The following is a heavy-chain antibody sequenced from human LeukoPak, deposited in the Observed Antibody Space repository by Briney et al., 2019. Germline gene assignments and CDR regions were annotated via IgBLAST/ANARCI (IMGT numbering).Heavy chain of an antibody. D-gene: IGHD3-10*01. J-gene: IGHJ6*02. CDR3: ARSFVDDGMDV. CDR2: ISVYNGNT. CDR1: GYTFTSYV. V-gene: IGHV1-18*01. Sequence: ASVKVSCKASGYTFTSYVMSWVRQAPGQGLGWMGRISVYNGNTKYGQKLQGRVTMTTDTSTSTAYMELRSLRSDDTAVYYCARSFVDDGMDVWGQGTTVTVSS.